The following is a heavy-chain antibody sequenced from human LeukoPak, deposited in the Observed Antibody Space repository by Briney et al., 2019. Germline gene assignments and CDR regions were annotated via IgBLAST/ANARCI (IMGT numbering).Heavy chain of an antibody. D-gene: IGHD3-10*01. CDR1: GFTFSSYA. Sequence: GGFLRLSCAASGFTFSSYAMHWVRQAPGKGLEWVAVISYDGSNKYYADSVKGRVTISRDNSKNTLYLQMNSLRAEDTAVYYCARDVGESTYYYYGMDVWGQGTTVTVSS. CDR2: ISYDGSNK. V-gene: IGHV3-30*04. CDR3: ARDVGESTYYYYGMDV. J-gene: IGHJ6*02.